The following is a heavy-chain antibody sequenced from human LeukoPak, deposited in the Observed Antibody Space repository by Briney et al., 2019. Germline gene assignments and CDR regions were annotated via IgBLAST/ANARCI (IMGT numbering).Heavy chain of an antibody. CDR1: GDSVSANSAA. D-gene: IGHD6-19*01. J-gene: IGHJ4*02. Sequence: SQTLSLTCTISGDSVSANSAAWNWIRLSPSRGLEWLGKTYYRSKWYTGYEVSVKSRITINPDTSKNQFSLQLNSVTPEDTAVYYCARERDGGYDFSSSGWYGFDYWGQGTPVTVSS. CDR2: TYYRSKWYT. CDR3: ARERDGGYDFSSSGWYGFDY. V-gene: IGHV6-1*01.